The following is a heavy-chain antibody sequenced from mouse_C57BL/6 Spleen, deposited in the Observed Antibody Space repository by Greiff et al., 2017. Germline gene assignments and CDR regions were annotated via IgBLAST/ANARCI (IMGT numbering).Heavy chain of an antibody. J-gene: IGHJ1*03. CDR1: GYTFTDYN. CDR3: ARIYGYYGGWYFDV. CDR2: INPNNGGT. Sequence: VQLKESGPELVKPGASVKMSCKASGYTFTDYNMHWVKQSHGKSLEWIGYINPNNGGTSYNQKFKGKATLTVNKSSSTAYMELRSLTSEDSAVYYCARIYGYYGGWYFDVWGTGTTVTVSS. V-gene: IGHV1-22*01. D-gene: IGHD2-3*01.